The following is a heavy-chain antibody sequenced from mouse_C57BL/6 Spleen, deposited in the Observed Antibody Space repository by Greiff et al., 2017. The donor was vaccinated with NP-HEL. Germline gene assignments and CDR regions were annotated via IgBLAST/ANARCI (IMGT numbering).Heavy chain of an antibody. Sequence: VQLKESGPELVKPGASVKISCKASGYSFTDYNMNWVKQSNGKSLEWIGVINPNYGTTSYNQKFKGKATLTVDQSSSTAYMQLNSLTSEDSAVYYCAREDYGRSYGWYFDVWGTGTTVTVSS. CDR2: INPNYGTT. CDR3: AREDYGRSYGWYFDV. V-gene: IGHV1-39*01. CDR1: GYSFTDYN. J-gene: IGHJ1*03. D-gene: IGHD1-1*01.